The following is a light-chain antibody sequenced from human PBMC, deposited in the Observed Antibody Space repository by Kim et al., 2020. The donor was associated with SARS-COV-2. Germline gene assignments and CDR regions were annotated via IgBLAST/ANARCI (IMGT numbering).Light chain of an antibody. CDR3: AVWDASLNGWV. V-gene: IGLV1-44*01. J-gene: IGLJ2*01. Sequence: QSVVTQPPSASGTPGQRVTISCSGSSTNIGSNTVNWYQQLPGTAPTLLIYANKQRPSGVPDRFSASKSGTSASLAISGLQSDDEADYYCAVWDASLNGWVFGGGTQLTVL. CDR2: ANK. CDR1: STNIGSNT.